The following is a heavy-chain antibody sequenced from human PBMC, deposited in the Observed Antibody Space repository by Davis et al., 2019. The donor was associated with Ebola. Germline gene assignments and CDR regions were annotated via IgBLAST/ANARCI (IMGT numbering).Heavy chain of an antibody. CDR2: IYYSGST. CDR3: ARGRYDFWSGYLDY. J-gene: IGHJ4*02. D-gene: IGHD3-3*01. V-gene: IGHV4-59*01. CDR1: GGSISSYY. Sequence: PSETLSLTCTVSGGSISSYYWSWIRQPPGKGLEWIGYIYYSGSTNYNPSLKSRVTISVDTSKNQFSLKLSSVTAADTAVYYCARGRYDFWSGYLDYWGQGTLVTVSS.